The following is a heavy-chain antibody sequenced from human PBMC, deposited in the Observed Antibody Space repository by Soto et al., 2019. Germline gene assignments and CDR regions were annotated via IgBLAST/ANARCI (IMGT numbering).Heavy chain of an antibody. CDR1: GFTFSSYG. V-gene: IGHV3-30*03. Sequence: QVQLVESGGGVVQPGRSLRLSCAASGFTFSSYGMHWVRQAPGKGLEWVAVISYDGSNKYYADSVKGRFTISRDNSKNTLYLQMNSRRAEDTAVYYCATQGRDGYNRRGAFDIWGQGTMVTVSS. D-gene: IGHD5-12*01. CDR2: ISYDGSNK. CDR3: ATQGRDGYNRRGAFDI. J-gene: IGHJ3*02.